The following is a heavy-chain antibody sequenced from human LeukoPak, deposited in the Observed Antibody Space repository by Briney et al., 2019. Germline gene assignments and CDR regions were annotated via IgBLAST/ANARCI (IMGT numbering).Heavy chain of an antibody. CDR2: IYYSGST. V-gene: IGHV4-59*01. J-gene: IGHJ4*02. Sequence: SETLSLTCTVSGDSINTYYWSWIRQPPGKGLEWIGYIYYSGSTNYNPSLKSRVTISVDTSQNQSSLKLSSVTAADTAVYYCARVFDYFDYWGQGTLVTVSS. CDR1: GDSINTYY. CDR3: ARVFDYFDY. D-gene: IGHD2-21*01.